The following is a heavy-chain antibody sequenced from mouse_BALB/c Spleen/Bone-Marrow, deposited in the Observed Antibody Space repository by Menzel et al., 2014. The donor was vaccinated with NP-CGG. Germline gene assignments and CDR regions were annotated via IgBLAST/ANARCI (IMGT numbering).Heavy chain of an antibody. CDR1: GYSFTGYF. CDR3: ARSGYYGSSYFDY. J-gene: IGHJ2*01. CDR2: INPYNGDT. D-gene: IGHD1-1*01. V-gene: IGHV1-20*02. Sequence: VQLQQSGPELVKPGASVEISCKASGYSFTGYFMNWVMQSHGKSLEWIGRINPYNGDTFYNQKFKGKATLTVDKSSSTARMELRSLASEDSAVYYCARSGYYGSSYFDYWGQGTTLTVSS.